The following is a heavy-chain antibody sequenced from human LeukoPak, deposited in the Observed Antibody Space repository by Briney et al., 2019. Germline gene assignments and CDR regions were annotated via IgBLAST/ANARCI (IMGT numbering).Heavy chain of an antibody. V-gene: IGHV4-59*01. Sequence: PSETLSLTCTVSGGSISSYYWSWIRQPPGKGLEWIGYIYYSGSTNYNPSLKSRVTISVDTSKNQFSLKLSSVTAADTAVYYCARGRGYLSRTSCLSGFYYFYKGGLGKGATVTVSS. CDR1: GGSISSYY. D-gene: IGHD2-2*01. J-gene: IGHJ6*03. CDR3: ARGRGYLSRTSCLSGFYYFYKGG. CDR2: IYYSGST.